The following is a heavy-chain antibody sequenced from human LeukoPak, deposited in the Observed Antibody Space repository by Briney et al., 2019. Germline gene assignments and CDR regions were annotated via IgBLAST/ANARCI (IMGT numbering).Heavy chain of an antibody. CDR3: ARGLAY. Sequence: SETLSLTCAVYGGTFSGYYWSWIRQPPGKGLEWIGEINHSGSTNYNPSLKSRVTISVDTSKNQFSLKLSSVTAADTAVYYCARGLAYWGQGTLVTVSS. CDR1: GGTFSGYY. V-gene: IGHV4-34*01. CDR2: INHSGST. J-gene: IGHJ4*02.